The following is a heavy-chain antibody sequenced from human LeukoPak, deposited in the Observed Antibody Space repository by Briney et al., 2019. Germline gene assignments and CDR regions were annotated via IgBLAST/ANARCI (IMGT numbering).Heavy chain of an antibody. CDR3: TRSPDIDILTGYSRYYFDY. J-gene: IGHJ4*02. V-gene: IGHV5-51*01. D-gene: IGHD3-9*01. Sequence: GESLKISCKGSGYSFTTYWIGWVRQMPGKGLEWMGIIYPGDSDTRYSPSFQGQGTISADKSISTAYLQWNSLKASDTAIYYCTRSPDIDILTGYSRYYFDYWGQGTLVTVSS. CDR2: IYPGDSDT. CDR1: GYSFTTYW.